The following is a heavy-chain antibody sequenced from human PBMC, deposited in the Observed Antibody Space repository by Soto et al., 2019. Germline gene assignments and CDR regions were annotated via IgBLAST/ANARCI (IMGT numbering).Heavy chain of an antibody. Sequence: GGSLRLSCAASGFTFSSYWMSWVRQAPGKGLEWVANIKQDGSEKYYVDSVKGRFTISRDNAKNSLYLQMNSLRAEDTAVYYCARHQKKEGVVIVVPKADAFDIWGQGTMVTVSS. CDR2: IKQDGSEK. J-gene: IGHJ3*02. CDR3: ARHQKKEGVVIVVPKADAFDI. D-gene: IGHD3-22*01. V-gene: IGHV3-7*03. CDR1: GFTFSSYW.